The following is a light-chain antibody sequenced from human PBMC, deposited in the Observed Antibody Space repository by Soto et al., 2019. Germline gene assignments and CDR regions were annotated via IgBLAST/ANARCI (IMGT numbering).Light chain of an antibody. CDR3: QSYASSLSGRGGV. J-gene: IGLJ2*01. Sequence: QSVLTQPPSVSGAPGQRVTISCTGSSSNIGAGYDVHWYQQLPGTAPKLLIYGNSNRPSGVPDRFSGSKSGTPASLAITGLQAEDEADYYCQSYASSLSGRGGVFGGGTKLTVL. V-gene: IGLV1-40*01. CDR2: GNS. CDR1: SSNIGAGYD.